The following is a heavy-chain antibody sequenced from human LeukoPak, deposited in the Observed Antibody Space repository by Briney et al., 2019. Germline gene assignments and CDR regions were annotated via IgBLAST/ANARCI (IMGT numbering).Heavy chain of an antibody. CDR1: GGSISSSSSY. J-gene: IGHJ5*02. Sequence: SETLSLTCTVSGGSISSSSSYWGWIRQPPGKGLEWIGTIYYSGSTYYNPSLKSRVTISVDTSKNQFSLKLSSVTAADTAVYYCAYWLSTVGWFDPWGQGTLVTVSS. D-gene: IGHD3-9*01. CDR2: IYYSGST. CDR3: AYWLSTVGWFDP. V-gene: IGHV4-39*07.